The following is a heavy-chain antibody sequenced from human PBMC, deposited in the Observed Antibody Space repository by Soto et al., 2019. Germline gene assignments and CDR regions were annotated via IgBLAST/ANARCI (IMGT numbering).Heavy chain of an antibody. CDR3: AKAPVLLWFGEPIGPFDY. CDR1: GFTFDDYA. CDR2: ISWNSGSI. Sequence: GGSLRLSCAASGFTFDDYAMHWVRQAPGKGLEWVSGISWNSGSIGYADSVKGRFTISRDNAKNSLYLQMNSLRAEDTALYYCAKAPVLLWFGEPIGPFDYWGQGTLVTVSS. V-gene: IGHV3-9*01. J-gene: IGHJ4*02. D-gene: IGHD3-10*01.